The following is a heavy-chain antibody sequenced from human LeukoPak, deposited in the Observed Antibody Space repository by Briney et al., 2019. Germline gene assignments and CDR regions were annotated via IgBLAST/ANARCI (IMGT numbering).Heavy chain of an antibody. CDR3: ARDSGYDWFYMDV. Sequence: PGGSLRLSCAASGFTFSSYSMNWVRQAPGKGLEWVSSIRSSSYYIDYADSVKGRFTISRDNAKNSLYLQMNSLRAEDTAVYYCARDSGYDWFYMDVWGKGTTVTVSS. D-gene: IGHD5-12*01. V-gene: IGHV3-21*01. J-gene: IGHJ6*03. CDR1: GFTFSSYS. CDR2: IRSSSYYI.